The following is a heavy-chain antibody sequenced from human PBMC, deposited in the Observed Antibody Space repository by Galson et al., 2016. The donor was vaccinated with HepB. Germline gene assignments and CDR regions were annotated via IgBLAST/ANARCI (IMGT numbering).Heavy chain of an antibody. CDR1: GFRFSDYY. CDR2: ISSSGRPI. Sequence: SLRLSCAASGFRFSDYYMSWIRQAPGKGLEWLSYISSSGRPIYYADSVKGRFTISRDNAKNSLYLQMNNLRGEDTAVYYCARMTPLYSSGWYVRGNGWFDPWGQGTLVTVSS. CDR3: ARMTPLYSSGWYVRGNGWFDP. D-gene: IGHD6-19*01. V-gene: IGHV3-11*01. J-gene: IGHJ5*02.